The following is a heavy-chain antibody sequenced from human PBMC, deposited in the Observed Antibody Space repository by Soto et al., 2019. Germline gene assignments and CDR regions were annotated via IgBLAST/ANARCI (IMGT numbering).Heavy chain of an antibody. J-gene: IGHJ5*01. Sequence: GGSLRLSCAASGFTVSSNYMSWVRQAPGKGLEWVSVIYSGGSTYYADSVKGRFTISRDNSKNTLYLQLNRRRAEDTDVYYYAGRVLAGVRRDSYFDFWGRGTLVTVSS. CDR1: GFTVSSNY. V-gene: IGHV3-53*01. CDR3: AGRVLAGVRRDSYFDF. CDR2: IYSGGST. D-gene: IGHD3-10*01.